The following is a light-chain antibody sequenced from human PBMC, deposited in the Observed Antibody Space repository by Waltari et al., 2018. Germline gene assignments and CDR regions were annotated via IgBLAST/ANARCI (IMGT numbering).Light chain of an antibody. Sequence: QSALTQPAPVSGSPGQSITIPCTPTRTDIDSSNYVYGYQQHPGKAPKLLIYDVTNRPSGVSNRFSGSKSGNTASLTISGLQGEDEADYYCSSHTSSSTLVFGGGTRLTVL. CDR1: RTDIDSSNY. CDR3: SSHTSSSTLV. J-gene: IGLJ3*02. CDR2: DVT. V-gene: IGLV2-14*01.